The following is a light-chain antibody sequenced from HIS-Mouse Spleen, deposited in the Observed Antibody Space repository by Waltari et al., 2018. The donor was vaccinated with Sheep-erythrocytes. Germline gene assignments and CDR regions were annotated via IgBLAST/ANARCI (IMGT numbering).Light chain of an antibody. J-gene: IGKJ1*01. CDR2: DAS. CDR1: QSVNSY. Sequence: EIVLTQSPATLSLLPGERATLSCRASQSVNSYLAWYQQKPGQAPWLLIYDASNRATGVPAVFSGSGSGTDWTLTIISLEPEECAVYDCQQRSNWPQPWTFGQGTKVEIK. CDR3: QQRSNWPQPWT. V-gene: IGKV3-11*01.